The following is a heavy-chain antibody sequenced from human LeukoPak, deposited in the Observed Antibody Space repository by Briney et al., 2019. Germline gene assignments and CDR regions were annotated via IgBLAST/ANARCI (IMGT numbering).Heavy chain of an antibody. V-gene: IGHV1-2*02. CDR3: ARAPGPYGDYATDYYYYMDV. J-gene: IGHJ6*03. CDR1: GYTFTGYY. CDR2: INPNSSGT. D-gene: IGHD4-17*01. Sequence: GASVKLSCTASGYTFTGYYMHWVRQAPRQGLEWMGWINPNSSGTNNAQKFQGRVTMTRDTSISTAYMELSRLRSDDTAVYYCARAPGPYGDYATDYYYYMDVWGKGTTVTISS.